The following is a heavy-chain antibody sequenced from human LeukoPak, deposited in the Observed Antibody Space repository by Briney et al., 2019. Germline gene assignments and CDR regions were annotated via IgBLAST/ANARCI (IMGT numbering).Heavy chain of an antibody. Sequence: SETLSLSCTVSGGSVSSDYWNWIRQPPGKGLEWVGYNGGNTKYNPSLESRVTISVNTSKNQFSLRMTSVTAADTAVYYCARDRGGYIDYWGQGTLVTVSS. D-gene: IGHD3-10*01. J-gene: IGHJ4*02. CDR2: NGGNT. CDR1: GGSVSSDY. CDR3: ARDRGGYIDY. V-gene: IGHV4-59*02.